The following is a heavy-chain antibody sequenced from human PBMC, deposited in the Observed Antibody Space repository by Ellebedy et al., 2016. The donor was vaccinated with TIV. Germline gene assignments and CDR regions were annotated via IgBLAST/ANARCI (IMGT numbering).Heavy chain of an antibody. D-gene: IGHD1-26*01. Sequence: SVKVSXXASGGTFSNYAISWVRQAPGERLEWMGRIIPILGIPNYAQKFQGRVTISADKSTSTVSLELSSLRSDDTALYYCARVSRWEAFDIWGQGTMVTVSS. CDR1: GGTFSNYA. CDR3: ARVSRWEAFDI. CDR2: IIPILGIP. J-gene: IGHJ3*02. V-gene: IGHV1-69*04.